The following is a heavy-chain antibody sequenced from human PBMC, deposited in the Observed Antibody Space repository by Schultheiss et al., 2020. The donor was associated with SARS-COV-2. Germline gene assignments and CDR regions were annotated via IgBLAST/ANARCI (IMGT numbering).Heavy chain of an antibody. V-gene: IGHV5-51*01. CDR1: GYTFTSYW. J-gene: IGHJ5*02. Sequence: KVSCKGSGYTFTSYWIGWVRQMPGKGLEWMGIIYPGDSDTRYSPSFQGHVTISADKSINTAYLQWSSLKASDTAMYYCARGGSSWYFWDPWGQGTLVTVSS. D-gene: IGHD6-13*01. CDR2: IYPGDSDT. CDR3: ARGGSSWYFWDP.